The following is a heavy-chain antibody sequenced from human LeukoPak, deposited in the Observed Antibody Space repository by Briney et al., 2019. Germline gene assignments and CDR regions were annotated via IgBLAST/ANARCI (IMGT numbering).Heavy chain of an antibody. CDR2: MNPSSGNT. CDR3: ARSRGRLGWFDP. Sequence: ASVKVSCKSSGYTFTSYDINWVRQATGPGHEWMGWMNPSSGNTGFAQKFQGRVTMTRDTSISKAYMELSSLRSEDTAVYYCARSRGRLGWFDPWGQGTLVTVSS. D-gene: IGHD3-10*01. CDR1: GYTFTSYD. V-gene: IGHV1-8*01. J-gene: IGHJ5*02.